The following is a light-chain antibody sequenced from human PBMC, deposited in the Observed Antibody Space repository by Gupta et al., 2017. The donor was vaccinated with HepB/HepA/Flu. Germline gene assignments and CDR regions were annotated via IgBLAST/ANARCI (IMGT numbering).Light chain of an antibody. CDR3: QQDDNLPHT. CDR2: HAS. Sequence: SLSASVGDRVTITCQASQDISNYLNWYQQRPGKAPKLLIYHASNLETGVPSRFSGSGSGTDFTFTISSLQPEDIATYYCQQDDNLPHTFGGGTKVEIK. V-gene: IGKV1-33*01. J-gene: IGKJ4*01. CDR1: QDISNY.